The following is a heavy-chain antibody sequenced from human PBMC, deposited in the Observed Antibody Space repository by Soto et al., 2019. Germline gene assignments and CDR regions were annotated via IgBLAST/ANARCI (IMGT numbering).Heavy chain of an antibody. D-gene: IGHD3-10*01. CDR2: INSDGSST. Sequence: EVQLVESGGGLVQPGGSLRLSCAASGFTFSSYWMHWVRQAPGKGLVWVSRINSDGSSTSYADSVKGRFTISRDNAKNTLYLQMNSLRDEDTAVYYCALYYYGSGSYKATPYFDYWGQGTLVTVSS. CDR1: GFTFSSYW. CDR3: ALYYYGSGSYKATPYFDY. V-gene: IGHV3-74*01. J-gene: IGHJ4*02.